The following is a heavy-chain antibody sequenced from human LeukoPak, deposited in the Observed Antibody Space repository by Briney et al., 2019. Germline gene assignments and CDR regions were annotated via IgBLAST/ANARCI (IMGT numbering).Heavy chain of an antibody. J-gene: IGHJ1*01. Sequence: PGGSLRLSCEASGFTFSRYWMHWVRQAPGKGLVWVSRIKSDGKTNYADSVKGRFTISRDNAKNTVSLQMDSLRAEDTGVYHCARALSEVGGYYPEYFRHWGQGTLVTVSS. CDR2: IKSDGKT. CDR1: GFTFSRYW. V-gene: IGHV3-74*01. CDR3: ARALSEVGGYYPEYFRH. D-gene: IGHD3-22*01.